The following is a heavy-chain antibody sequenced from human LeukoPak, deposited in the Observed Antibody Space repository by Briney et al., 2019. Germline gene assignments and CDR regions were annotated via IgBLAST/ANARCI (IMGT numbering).Heavy chain of an antibody. D-gene: IGHD1-26*01. Sequence: PGGSLRLSCAASGFSFSDCDMHWVRQAPGKGLEWVAVISYDGSNKYYADSVKGRFTISRDNSKNTLYLQMNSLRAEDTAVYYCAKDKGYSGSSLDYWGQGTLVTVSS. CDR1: GFSFSDCD. CDR3: AKDKGYSGSSLDY. CDR2: ISYDGSNK. J-gene: IGHJ4*02. V-gene: IGHV3-30*18.